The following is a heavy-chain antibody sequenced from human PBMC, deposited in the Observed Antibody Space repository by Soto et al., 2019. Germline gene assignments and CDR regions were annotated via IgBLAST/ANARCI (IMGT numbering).Heavy chain of an antibody. Sequence: QVHLQESGPGLVKPSQTLSLTCTVSGDSISSGDYYWTWIRQPPGKGLEWTGYIYYSGTTYRNPSLKSRVSISVDTSKNQLSLQLTSVTVADTAVYYCARHARRRYGDYDYWGQGTLVTVSS. CDR1: GDSISSGDYY. CDR3: ARHARRRYGDYDY. D-gene: IGHD4-17*01. CDR2: IYYSGTT. J-gene: IGHJ4*02. V-gene: IGHV4-30-4*01.